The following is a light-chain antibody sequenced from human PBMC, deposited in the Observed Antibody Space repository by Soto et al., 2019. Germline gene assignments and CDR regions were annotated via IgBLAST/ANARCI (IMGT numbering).Light chain of an antibody. V-gene: IGKV3D-20*02. Sequence: EIVLTQSPGTLSLSPGERATLSCRASQSVSSSYLAWYQQKPGQAPRLLIYDASNRATGIPARFSGSGSGTDFTLTIGSLEPEDFAVYYCQQRSNWPTITFGQGTRLEI. CDR1: QSVSSSY. CDR3: QQRSNWPTIT. J-gene: IGKJ5*01. CDR2: DAS.